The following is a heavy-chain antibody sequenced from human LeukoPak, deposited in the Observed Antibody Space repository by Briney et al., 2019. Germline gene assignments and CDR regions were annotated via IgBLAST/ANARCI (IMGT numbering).Heavy chain of an antibody. CDR1: GFTVSSNS. Sequence: GGSLRLSCTVSGFTVSSNSMSWVRQAPGKGLEWVSFIYSDNTHYSDSVKGRFTISRDNSKDTLYLQMNSLRAEDTAVYYCARRAGAYSHPYDYWGQGTLVTVSS. CDR3: ARRAGAYSHPYDY. V-gene: IGHV3-53*01. J-gene: IGHJ4*02. CDR2: IYSDNT. D-gene: IGHD4/OR15-4a*01.